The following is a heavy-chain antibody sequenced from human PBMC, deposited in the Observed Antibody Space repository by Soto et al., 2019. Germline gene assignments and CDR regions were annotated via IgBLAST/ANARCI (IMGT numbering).Heavy chain of an antibody. D-gene: IGHD3-9*01. J-gene: IGHJ4*02. Sequence: GGSLRLSCAASGFSFSTYAMTWVRQAPGKGLQWVSAISGGGSNTHYADSVKGRFTISRDNSKKLLHLQMNSLRAEDTAIYYCAKFSAASVYDISSAPDYWGQGTLVTVSS. CDR2: ISGGGSNT. V-gene: IGHV3-23*01. CDR1: GFSFSTYA. CDR3: AKFSAASVYDISSAPDY.